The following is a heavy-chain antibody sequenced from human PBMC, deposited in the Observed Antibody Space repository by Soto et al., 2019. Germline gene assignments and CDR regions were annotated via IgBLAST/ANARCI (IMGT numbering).Heavy chain of an antibody. J-gene: IGHJ3*02. Sequence: GGSLRLSCAASGFTFSSYAMSWVRQAPGKGLEWVSAISGSGGSTYYADSVKGRFTISRDNSKNTLYLQMNSLRAEDTAVYYCAKDLVGQVAVWFDAFDIWGQGTMVTVSS. V-gene: IGHV3-23*01. CDR2: ISGSGGST. D-gene: IGHD6-19*01. CDR3: AKDLVGQVAVWFDAFDI. CDR1: GFTFSSYA.